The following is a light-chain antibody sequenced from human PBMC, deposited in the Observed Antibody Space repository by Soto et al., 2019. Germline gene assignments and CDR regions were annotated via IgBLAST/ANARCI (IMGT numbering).Light chain of an antibody. J-gene: IGLJ1*01. CDR3: LSHTTSRTYV. Sequence: QSALTQPASVSGSPGQSITISCSGTSSDIGAYDYVSWYQQHPGKPPKLMIYNVNNRPSGVSYRFSGSTSGNTASLPISGLQTEDEADYYCLSHTTSRTYVFGPGTKVTVL. V-gene: IGLV2-14*03. CDR1: SSDIGAYDY. CDR2: NVN.